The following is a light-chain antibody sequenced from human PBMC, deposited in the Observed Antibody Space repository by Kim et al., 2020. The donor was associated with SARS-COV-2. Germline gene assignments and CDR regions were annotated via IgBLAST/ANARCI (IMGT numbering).Light chain of an antibody. CDR1: SANIGSNP. Sequence: GQRVLISCSGSSANIGSNPVNWYQQLPGTAPKLLIYSDNQRPSGVPDRFSGSKSGTSASLAISGLRSEDEADYYCAAWDDSLNGSVFGGGTQLTVL. J-gene: IGLJ2*01. V-gene: IGLV1-44*01. CDR2: SDN. CDR3: AAWDDSLNGSV.